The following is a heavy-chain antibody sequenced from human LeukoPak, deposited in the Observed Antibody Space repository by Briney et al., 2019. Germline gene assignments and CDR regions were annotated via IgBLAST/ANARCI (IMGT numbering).Heavy chain of an antibody. Sequence: SVKVSCKTSGGTFNNSAISWVRQAPGQGLEWLGGIMPLFGTAGYAQKFQGRVTITKDESTRTVYLELTSLTSDDTAAYYCARDVHGDYVSGWFDPWGQGTLGSVSS. CDR1: GGTFNNSA. D-gene: IGHD4-17*01. V-gene: IGHV1-69*05. J-gene: IGHJ5*02. CDR2: IMPLFGTA. CDR3: ARDVHGDYVSGWFDP.